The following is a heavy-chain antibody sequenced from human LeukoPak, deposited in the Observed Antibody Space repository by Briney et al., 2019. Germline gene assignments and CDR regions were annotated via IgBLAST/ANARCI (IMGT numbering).Heavy chain of an antibody. V-gene: IGHV3-21*01. CDR2: ISSSSSYV. Sequence: GGSLRLSCAASGFNFSSYSMNWVRQAPGKGLEWVSSISSSSSYVYYADSVKGRFTISRDNAKNSLYLQMNSLRAEDTAVYYCARESSGWHLFDYWGQGTLVTVSS. D-gene: IGHD6-19*01. CDR3: ARESSGWHLFDY. CDR1: GFNFSSYS. J-gene: IGHJ4*02.